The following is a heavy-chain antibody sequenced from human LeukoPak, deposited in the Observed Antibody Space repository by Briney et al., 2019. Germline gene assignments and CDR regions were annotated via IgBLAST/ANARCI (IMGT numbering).Heavy chain of an antibody. CDR3: ARDRHSSVDY. V-gene: IGHV3-53*01. J-gene: IGHJ4*02. CDR2: IYSGGST. D-gene: IGHD3-22*01. CDR1: GFTVSSNY. Sequence: PGGSLRLSCAASGFTVSSNYMSWVRHAPGKGLEWVSVIYSGGSTYYADSVKGRFTIPRDNAKNSLYLQLISLRAEDTAAYYCARDRHSSVDYWGQGTLVTVSS.